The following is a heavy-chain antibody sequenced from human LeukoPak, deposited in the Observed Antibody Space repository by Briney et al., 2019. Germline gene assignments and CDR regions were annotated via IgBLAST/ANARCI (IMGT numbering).Heavy chain of an antibody. CDR3: ATHRIYCTNGVCYAWFDP. V-gene: IGHV1-24*01. CDR2: FDPEDGET. CDR1: RYTLTELS. D-gene: IGHD2-8*01. Sequence: ASVKVSCKVSRYTLTELSMHWVRQAPGKGLEWMGGFDPEDGETIYAQKFQGRVTMTEDTSTDTAYMELSSLRSEDTAVYYCATHRIYCTNGVCYAWFDPWGQGTLVTVSS. J-gene: IGHJ5*02.